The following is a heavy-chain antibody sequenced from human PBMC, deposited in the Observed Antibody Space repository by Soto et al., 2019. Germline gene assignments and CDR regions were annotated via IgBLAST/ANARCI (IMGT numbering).Heavy chain of an antibody. J-gene: IGHJ5*02. Sequence: ASVKVSCKASGYTFTSYGISWVRQAPGQGLEWMGWISAYNGNTNYAQKLQGRVTMTTDTSTSTAYMGLRSLRSDDTAVYYCARRVEYSSGSNWFDPWGQGTLVTVSS. CDR3: ARRVEYSSGSNWFDP. CDR1: GYTFTSYG. V-gene: IGHV1-18*01. D-gene: IGHD6-19*01. CDR2: ISAYNGNT.